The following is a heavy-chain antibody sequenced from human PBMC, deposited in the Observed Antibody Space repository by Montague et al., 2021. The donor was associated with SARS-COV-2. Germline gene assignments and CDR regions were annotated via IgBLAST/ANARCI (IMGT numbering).Heavy chain of an antibody. J-gene: IGHJ6*02. Sequence: SETLSLTCAVYGGSFSGYYWSWIRQPPGKGLEWIGEINHSGSANYNPSLKSRVTISVDTSKNQFSLKLSSVTAADTAVYYCAGVRYYGSGTPLGMDVWGQGTTVTVSS. CDR3: AGVRYYGSGTPLGMDV. CDR2: INHSGSA. CDR1: GGSFSGYY. V-gene: IGHV4-34*01. D-gene: IGHD3-10*01.